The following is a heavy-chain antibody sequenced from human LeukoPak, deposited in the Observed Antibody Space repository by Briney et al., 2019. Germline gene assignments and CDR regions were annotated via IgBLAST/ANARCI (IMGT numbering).Heavy chain of an antibody. J-gene: IGHJ6*02. D-gene: IGHD6-13*01. CDR1: GGSFSGYY. CDR3: ASRYSSSWLNYYGMDV. V-gene: IGHV4-34*01. Sequence: PSETLSLTCAVYGGSFSGYYWSWIRQLPGKGLEWIGEINHSGSTNYNPSLKSRVIISVDTSKNQFSLKLSSVTAADTAVYYCASRYSSSWLNYYGMDVWGQGTTVTVSS. CDR2: INHSGST.